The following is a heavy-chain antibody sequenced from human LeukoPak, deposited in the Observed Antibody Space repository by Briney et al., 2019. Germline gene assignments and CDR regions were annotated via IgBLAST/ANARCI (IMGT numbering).Heavy chain of an antibody. CDR1: GFTFSSYE. J-gene: IGHJ4*02. Sequence: GGSLRLSCAASGFTFSSYEMNWVRQAPGKGLEWVSSISSSSSYIYYADSVKGRFTISRDNAKNSLYLQMNSLRAEDTAVYYCARAGNWNYFDYWGQGTLVTVSS. V-gene: IGHV3-21*01. D-gene: IGHD1-20*01. CDR3: ARAGNWNYFDY. CDR2: ISSSSSYI.